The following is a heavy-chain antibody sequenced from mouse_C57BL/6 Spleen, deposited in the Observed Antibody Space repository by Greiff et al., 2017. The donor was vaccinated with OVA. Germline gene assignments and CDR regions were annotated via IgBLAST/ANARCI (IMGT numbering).Heavy chain of an antibody. V-gene: IGHV5-17*01. CDR2: ISSGSSTI. CDR1: GFTFSDYG. J-gene: IGHJ2*01. Sequence: EVKVVESGGGLVKPGGSLTLSCAASGFTFSDYGMHWVRQAPEKGLEWVAYISSGSSTIYYADTVKGRFTISRDNAKNTLFMQMTSLRSEDTAMYYCARGRNARDYWGQGTTLTVSS. CDR3: ARGRNARDY.